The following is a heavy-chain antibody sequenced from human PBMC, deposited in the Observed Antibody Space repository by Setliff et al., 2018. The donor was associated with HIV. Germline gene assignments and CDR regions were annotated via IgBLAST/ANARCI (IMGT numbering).Heavy chain of an antibody. J-gene: IGHJ4*01. CDR1: GYTFTTYS. V-gene: IGHV1-3*01. Sequence: ASVKVSCKAFGYTFTTYSLHWVRQAPGQNLEWMGWINVGKGDTKYSQEFQGRITITTGTSANTGYMELSSLRSGDTAVYFCARGALLAVFDFDHWGHGTLGTVS. D-gene: IGHD3-10*01. CDR3: ARGALLAVFDFDH. CDR2: INVGKGDT.